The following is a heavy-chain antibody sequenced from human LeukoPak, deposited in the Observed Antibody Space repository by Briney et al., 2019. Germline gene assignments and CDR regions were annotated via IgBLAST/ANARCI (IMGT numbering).Heavy chain of an antibody. D-gene: IGHD3-3*01. V-gene: IGHV3-73*01. CDR1: GFTFSGSA. CDR3: TRDDDFWSGYHYFVPVPFDY. Sequence: GGSLRLSCAASGFTFSGSAMHWVRQASGKGLEWVGRIRSKANSYATAYAASVKGRFTISRDDSKNTAYLQMNSLKTEDTAVYYCTRDDDFWSGYHYFVPVPFDYWGQGTLVTVSS. J-gene: IGHJ4*02. CDR2: IRSKANSYAT.